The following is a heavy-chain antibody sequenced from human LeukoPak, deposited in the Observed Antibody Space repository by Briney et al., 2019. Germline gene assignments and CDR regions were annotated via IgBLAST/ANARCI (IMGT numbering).Heavy chain of an antibody. CDR1: GFTFSSYA. J-gene: IGHJ4*02. Sequence: GGSLRLSCAASGFTFSSYAMHWVRQAPGKGLEWVAVISSDGSNKYYADSVKGRFTISRDNSKNTLYLQMNSLRAEDTAVYYCASDPYGDYHFAYWGQGTLVTVSS. D-gene: IGHD4-17*01. CDR3: ASDPYGDYHFAY. V-gene: IGHV3-30-3*01. CDR2: ISSDGSNK.